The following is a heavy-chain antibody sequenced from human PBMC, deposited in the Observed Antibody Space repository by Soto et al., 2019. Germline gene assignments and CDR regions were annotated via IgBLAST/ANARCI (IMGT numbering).Heavy chain of an antibody. V-gene: IGHV3-30*18. J-gene: IGHJ3*02. CDR1: GFTFSNCG. D-gene: IGHD1-26*01. CDR2: ISYDGSNK. Sequence: PGGSLRLSCAASGFTFSNCGMHWVRQAPGKGLEWVAVISYDGSNKYYADSVKGRFTISRDNSKNTLYLQMNSLRAEDTAVYYCAKDLGSGSYLFDAFDIWGQGTMVTVSS. CDR3: AKDLGSGSYLFDAFDI.